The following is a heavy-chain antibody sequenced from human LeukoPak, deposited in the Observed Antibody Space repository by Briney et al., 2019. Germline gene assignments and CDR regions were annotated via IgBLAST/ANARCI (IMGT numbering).Heavy chain of an antibody. CDR2: ISYDGSNK. D-gene: IGHD3-10*01. Sequence: GGSLRLSCAASGFTFSSYAMHWVRQAPGKGLEWVAVISYDGSNKYYADSVKGRFTISRDNSKNTLYLQMNSLRAGDTAVYYCAGELGRGSGSLYYGMDVWGKGTTVTVSS. CDR1: GFTFSSYA. CDR3: AGELGRGSGSLYYGMDV. V-gene: IGHV3-30*04. J-gene: IGHJ6*04.